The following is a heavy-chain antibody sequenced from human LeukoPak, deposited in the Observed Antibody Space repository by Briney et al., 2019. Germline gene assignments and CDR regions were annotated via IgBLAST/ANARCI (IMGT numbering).Heavy chain of an antibody. Sequence: SETLSLTCTVSGVSISSSNSYWGWIRQPPGKGLEWIGSIYYSGNTYYNASLKSQVSISIDTSKNQFSLRLTSVTAADTAVYYCARQTGSGLFILPGGQGTLDTVSS. CDR1: GVSISSSNSY. V-gene: IGHV4-39*01. CDR2: IYYSGNT. CDR3: ARQTGSGLFILP. J-gene: IGHJ4*02. D-gene: IGHD3/OR15-3a*01.